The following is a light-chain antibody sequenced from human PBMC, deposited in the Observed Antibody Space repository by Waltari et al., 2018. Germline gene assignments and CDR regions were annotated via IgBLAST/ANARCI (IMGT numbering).Light chain of an antibody. V-gene: IGKV6-21*02. CDR1: QSIGSS. CDR3: HQTRTLPIT. J-gene: IGKJ5*01. CDR2: YAS. Sequence: IACRASQSIGSSLHWYQQKPDQSPKLLIKYASQSISGVPSRFSGSGSGTDFTLTINSLEAEDAATYFCHQTRTLPITFGQGTRLEI.